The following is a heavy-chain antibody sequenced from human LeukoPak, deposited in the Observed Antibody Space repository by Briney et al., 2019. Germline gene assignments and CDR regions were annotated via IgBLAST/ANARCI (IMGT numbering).Heavy chain of an antibody. CDR2: ITGSSSTI. CDR3: ASCSSTNCY. V-gene: IGHV3-48*01. J-gene: IGHJ4*02. CDR1: GFIFSTYA. Sequence: GGSLRLSCAASGFIFSTYAMSWVRHAPGKGLEWVSFITGSSSTIYYADSVKGRFTISRDNAKNSLYLQMNSLRAEDTAVYYCASCSSTNCYWGQGTLVTVSS. D-gene: IGHD2-2*01.